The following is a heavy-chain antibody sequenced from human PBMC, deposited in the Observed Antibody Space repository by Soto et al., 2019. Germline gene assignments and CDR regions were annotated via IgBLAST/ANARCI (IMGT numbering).Heavy chain of an antibody. D-gene: IGHD3-16*01. CDR3: ARESFSASPNFFDY. CDR1: GFSFTSYE. J-gene: IGHJ4*02. V-gene: IGHV3-48*03. Sequence: GGSLRLSCAVSGFSFTSYEMNWVRQAPGKGLEWIAYIGLSGDTIYYADSVKGRFTISRDHAKNSLELQMNSLRADDTALYYCARESFSASPNFFDYWGRGTQVTVSS. CDR2: IGLSGDTI.